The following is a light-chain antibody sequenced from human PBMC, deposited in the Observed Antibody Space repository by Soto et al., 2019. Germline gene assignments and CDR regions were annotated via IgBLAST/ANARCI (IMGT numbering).Light chain of an antibody. Sequence: QSALTQPASVSGSPGQSITISCTGTSSDVGGYNYVSWYQQHPGKAPKVMIYDVTNRPSGVSNRFFGSKSGNTASLTISGLQAEDEADYYCSSYTSSDIVVFGGGTKVTVL. V-gene: IGLV2-14*01. CDR2: DVT. CDR1: SSDVGGYNY. CDR3: SSYTSSDIVV. J-gene: IGLJ2*01.